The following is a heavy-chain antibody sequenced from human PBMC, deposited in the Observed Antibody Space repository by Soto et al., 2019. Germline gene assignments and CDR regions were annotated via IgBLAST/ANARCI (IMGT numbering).Heavy chain of an antibody. CDR3: ARDPSEGRVGNWFES. CDR1: GFTLSDYY. V-gene: IGHV3-11*06. CDR2: ISSSTSYV. Sequence: QVQLVESGGGLVKPGGSLRLSCAASGFTLSDYYMSWIRQAPGKGLEWVSYISSSTSYVYYADSVKGRFSTSRDNAKNILYLEMYALRTEDTAVYYCARDPSEGRVGNWFESWGQGTLVTVSS. J-gene: IGHJ5*01. D-gene: IGHD2-2*01.